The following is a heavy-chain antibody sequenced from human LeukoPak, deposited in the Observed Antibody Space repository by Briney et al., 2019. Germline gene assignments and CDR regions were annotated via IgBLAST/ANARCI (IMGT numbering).Heavy chain of an antibody. Sequence: GGSLRLSCAASGITISSNHMSWVRQAPGKGLEGVSVIYDGGSTYYADSVKGRFIISRDNSKNTLYLEMNSLRAEDTAVYYCARFYGVPGGWFDPWGQGTLVTVSS. CDR2: IYDGGST. V-gene: IGHV3-66*01. D-gene: IGHD4-17*01. CDR3: ARFYGVPGGWFDP. CDR1: GITISSNH. J-gene: IGHJ5*02.